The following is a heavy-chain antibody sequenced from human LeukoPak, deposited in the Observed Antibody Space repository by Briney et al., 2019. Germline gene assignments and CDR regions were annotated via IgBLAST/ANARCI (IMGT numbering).Heavy chain of an antibody. V-gene: IGHV4-38-2*02. Sequence: SETLSLTSTVSGYSISSGYYWGWIRQPPGKGLEWIGSIYHSGITYYKRSLKSRVTISVDTSKNQFSLRLSSVTAPKTALYNSARERAIGNGANHLDSWGQGTLVTVSS. CDR3: ARERAIGNGANHLDS. J-gene: IGHJ4*02. CDR1: GYSISSGYY. D-gene: IGHD4/OR15-4a*01. CDR2: IYHSGIT.